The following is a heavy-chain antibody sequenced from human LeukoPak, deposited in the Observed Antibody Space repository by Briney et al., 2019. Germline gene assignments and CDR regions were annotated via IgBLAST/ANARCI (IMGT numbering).Heavy chain of an antibody. J-gene: IGHJ4*02. Sequence: SVKVSCKASGGTFRSNAISWVRQPPGQGPEWMGRTIPIFGTAEYAEKFQGRVTITADKSTSTAYMELSSLKSEDTALYYCARGKGFVGHFDFWGQGTLVTVSS. CDR1: GGTFRSNA. CDR3: ARGKGFVGHFDF. V-gene: IGHV1-69*06. CDR2: TIPIFGTA. D-gene: IGHD2-15*01.